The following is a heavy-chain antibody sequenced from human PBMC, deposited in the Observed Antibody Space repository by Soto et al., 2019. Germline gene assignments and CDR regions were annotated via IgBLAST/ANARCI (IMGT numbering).Heavy chain of an antibody. CDR2: ISYDGSNK. J-gene: IGHJ6*02. CDR1: GFTFSSYG. Sequence: PGGSLRLSCAASGFTFSSYGMHWVRQAPGKGLEWVAVISYDGSNKYYADSVKGRFTISRDNSKNTLYLQMNSLRAEDTAVYYCAREGGHDFWSHLDVWGQGTTVTVSS. CDR3: AREGGHDFWSHLDV. D-gene: IGHD3-3*01. V-gene: IGHV3-30-3*01.